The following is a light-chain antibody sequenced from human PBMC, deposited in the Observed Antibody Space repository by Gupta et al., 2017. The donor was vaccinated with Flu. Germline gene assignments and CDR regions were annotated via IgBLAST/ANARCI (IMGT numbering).Light chain of an antibody. CDR2: AFS. V-gene: IGKV2-30*01. Sequence: DVVMTQSPLSLPVTLGQPASISCRSSQSLVYSDGNTYLNWFQQRPDQSTMRIIYAFSNRDCGVSDCFSGSGATNYFPLNSSRGEDEYVGLYYDKKSSRPFTFGRGTKVEIK. J-gene: IGKJ4*01. CDR1: QSLVYSDGNTY. CDR3: KKSSRPFT.